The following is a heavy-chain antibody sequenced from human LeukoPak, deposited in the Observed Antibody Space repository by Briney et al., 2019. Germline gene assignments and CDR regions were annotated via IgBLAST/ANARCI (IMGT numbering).Heavy chain of an antibody. V-gene: IGHV3-64*01. D-gene: IGHD6-6*01. CDR2: ISSNGGST. CDR3: ARVGSSYYYYYGMDV. Sequence: PGGSLRLSSAASGFTFSSYAMHWVRQAPGKGLEYVSAISSNGGSTYYANSVKGRFTISRDNSKNTLYLQMGSLRAEDMAVYYCARVGSSYYYYYGMDVWGQGTTVTVSS. J-gene: IGHJ6*02. CDR1: GFTFSSYA.